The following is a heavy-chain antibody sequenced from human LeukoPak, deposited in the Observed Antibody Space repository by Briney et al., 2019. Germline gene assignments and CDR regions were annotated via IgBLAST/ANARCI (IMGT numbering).Heavy chain of an antibody. D-gene: IGHD6-19*01. CDR3: ARYSSGWKTGYYFDY. V-gene: IGHV3-23*01. J-gene: IGHJ4*02. CDR1: GFTFSSYA. CDR2: ISGSGGST. Sequence: PGGSLRLSCAASGFTFSSYAMSWVRQAPGKGLEWVSAISGSGGSTYYADSVKGRFTISRDNSKSTLYLQMNSLRAEDTAVYYCARYSSGWKTGYYFDYWGQGTLVTVSS.